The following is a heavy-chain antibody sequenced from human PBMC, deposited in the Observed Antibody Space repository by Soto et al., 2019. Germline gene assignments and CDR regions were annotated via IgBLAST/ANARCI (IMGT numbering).Heavy chain of an antibody. CDR2: MNSDGSTT. CDR1: GFTFGNYW. CDR3: GKAEVEY. J-gene: IGHJ4*02. V-gene: IGHV3-74*01. Sequence: GGSLRLSCADSGFTFGNYWMHWVRQAPGKGLEWVSRMNSDGSTTNYADSVKGRFTVSRDNAKNTLYLQMNSLRVEDTAVYYCGKAEVEYWGPGTLVTVS.